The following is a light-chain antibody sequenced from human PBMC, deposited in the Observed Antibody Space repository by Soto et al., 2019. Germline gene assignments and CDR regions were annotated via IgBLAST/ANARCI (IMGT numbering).Light chain of an antibody. CDR2: AAS. CDR3: QQYYSYPFA. J-gene: IGKJ3*01. CDR1: QGISSY. V-gene: IGKV1-8*01. Sequence: AIRMTQSPSSLSASTGDRVTITCRASQGISSYLAWYQQKPGKAPKLLIYAASTLQSGVPSRFSGSGSGTDFTLTLSCLQSEDFETYYCQQYYSYPFAFGPGTKVDIK.